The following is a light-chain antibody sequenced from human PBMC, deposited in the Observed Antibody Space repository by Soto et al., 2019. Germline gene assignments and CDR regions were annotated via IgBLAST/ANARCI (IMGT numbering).Light chain of an antibody. V-gene: IGLV2-14*01. CDR2: EVS. Sequence: QSVLTQPASVSGSPGQSITISCTGTSSDVGGYKYVSWYQQHPGKAPKLMIYEVSNRPSGVSNRFSGSKSGNTASLTISGLQAEDEADYYCNSYTTSSTHNYVFGTGTKLTVL. J-gene: IGLJ1*01. CDR3: NSYTTSSTHNYV. CDR1: SSDVGGYKY.